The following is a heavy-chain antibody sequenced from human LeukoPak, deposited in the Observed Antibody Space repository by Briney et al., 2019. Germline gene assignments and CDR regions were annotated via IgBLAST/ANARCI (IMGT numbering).Heavy chain of an antibody. Sequence: GGSLRLSCAASGFTFSSYAMSWVRQAPEKGLEWVSAISGSGGSTYYADSVKGRFTISRDNSKNTLYLQMNSLRAEDTAVYYCAKDRVSPDLVDYWGQGTLVTVSS. CDR3: AKDRVSPDLVDY. CDR1: GFTFSSYA. J-gene: IGHJ4*02. CDR2: ISGSGGST. V-gene: IGHV3-23*01. D-gene: IGHD3/OR15-3a*01.